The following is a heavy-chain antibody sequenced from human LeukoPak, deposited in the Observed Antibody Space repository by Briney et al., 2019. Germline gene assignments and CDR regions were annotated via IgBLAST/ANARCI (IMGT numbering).Heavy chain of an antibody. Sequence: PGGSLRLSCVASGFTFSSYWMHWVRQAPGKGLVWVSRINSDGSSTSYADSVKGRFTISRDNSKNTLYLQMNSLRAEDTAVYYCAKDPSITMIAVVGGAFDPWGQGTLVTVSS. CDR3: AKDPSITMIAVVGGAFDP. CDR1: GFTFSSYW. CDR2: INSDGSST. J-gene: IGHJ5*02. D-gene: IGHD3-22*01. V-gene: IGHV3-74*01.